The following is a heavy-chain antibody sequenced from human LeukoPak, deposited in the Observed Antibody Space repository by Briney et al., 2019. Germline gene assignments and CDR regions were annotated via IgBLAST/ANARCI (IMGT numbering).Heavy chain of an antibody. V-gene: IGHV1-69*13. Sequence: GASVKVSCKASGGTFNSYGISWVRQAPGQGLEWMGGIIPIFGTANYAQKFQGRVTITADESTSTAYMELSSLRSDDTALYYCARTYYDYVGGTYREDTLDIWGQGTLVTVSS. CDR2: IIPIFGTA. J-gene: IGHJ4*02. CDR3: ARTYYDYVGGTYREDTLDI. D-gene: IGHD3-16*02. CDR1: GGTFNSYG.